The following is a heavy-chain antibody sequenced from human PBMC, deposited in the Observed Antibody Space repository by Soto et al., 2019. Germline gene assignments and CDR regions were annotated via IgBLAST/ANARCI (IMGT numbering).Heavy chain of an antibody. CDR2: IYYSGST. D-gene: IGHD6-13*01. J-gene: IGHJ5*02. Sequence: SETLSLTCTVSGGSISSYYWSWIRQPPGKGLEWIGYIYYSGSTNYNPSLKSRVTISVDTSKNQFSLKLSSVTAADTAVYYCARTIAAAGTNLLDPWGQGTLVTVSS. CDR3: ARTIAAAGTNLLDP. V-gene: IGHV4-59*01. CDR1: GGSISSYY.